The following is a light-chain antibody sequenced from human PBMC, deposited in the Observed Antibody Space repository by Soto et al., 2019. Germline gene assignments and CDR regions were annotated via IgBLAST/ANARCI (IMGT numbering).Light chain of an antibody. CDR3: RQSYNFPRT. CDR2: AAS. V-gene: IGKV1-39*01. CDR1: QGINDY. Sequence: DIQMTQSPSSLSASVGDRVTITCRTSQGINDYLNWYQMKPGEAPKLLIYAASALQSGIPSRFSGSASGTEFTLTITSLQPDDFATYYCRQSYNFPRTFGQGTKVDIK. J-gene: IGKJ1*01.